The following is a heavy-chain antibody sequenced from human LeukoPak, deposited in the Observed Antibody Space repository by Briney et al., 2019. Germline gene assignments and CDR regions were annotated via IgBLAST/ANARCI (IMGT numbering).Heavy chain of an antibody. CDR2: IKQDGGEK. CDR1: GFTFSSYW. Sequence: GGSLRLSCAASGFTFSSYWMSWVPRAPGKGLGWVANIKQDGGEKYYVGSVKGRFTVSRDNAKNSLYLQMNSLRAEDTAVYYCAREWNYYGSGIMDVWGKGTTVTVSS. D-gene: IGHD3-10*01. J-gene: IGHJ6*04. CDR3: AREWNYYGSGIMDV. V-gene: IGHV3-7*01.